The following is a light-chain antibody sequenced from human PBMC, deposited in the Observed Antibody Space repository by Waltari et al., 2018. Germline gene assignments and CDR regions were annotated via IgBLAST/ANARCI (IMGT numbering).Light chain of an antibody. Sequence: DIQMPQSPSSLSASVGDRVTITCRASQSISSYLNWYQQKPGKAPKLLSYAASSLQSGVPSRFSGSGSGTDFTLTISSLQPEDFATYYCQQSYSTPRTFGQGTKVEIK. CDR2: AAS. CDR3: QQSYSTPRT. J-gene: IGKJ1*01. CDR1: QSISSY. V-gene: IGKV1-39*01.